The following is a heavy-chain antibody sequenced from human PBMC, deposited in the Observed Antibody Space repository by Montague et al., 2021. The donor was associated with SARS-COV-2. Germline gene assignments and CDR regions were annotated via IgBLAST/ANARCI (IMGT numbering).Heavy chain of an antibody. Sequence: SETLSLTCTVSGDSMNTYYWSWIRQPPGKGLEWIGENNYSGSTHYNPSLQSRVTLSKDTSKNQFSLRLTSVTAADTAMYFCARAPIYRSSWYAYFDYWGQGTLVTVSS. CDR2: NNYSGST. V-gene: IGHV4-59*01. CDR3: ARAPIYRSSWYAYFDY. CDR1: GDSMNTYY. J-gene: IGHJ4*02. D-gene: IGHD6-13*01.